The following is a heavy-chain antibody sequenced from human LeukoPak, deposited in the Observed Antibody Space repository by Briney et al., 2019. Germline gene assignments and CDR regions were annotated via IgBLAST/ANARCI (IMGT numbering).Heavy chain of an antibody. CDR2: ISGSGGST. D-gene: IGHD3-10*01. J-gene: IGHJ4*02. CDR3: AKDRGVQDAVLALDY. CDR1: GFTFSSYA. Sequence: GGSLRLSCAASGFTFSSYAMSWVRQAPGKGLEWVSAISGSGGSTYYADSVKGRFTISRDNSKNTRYLQMNSLRAEDTAVYYCAKDRGVQDAVLALDYWGQGTLVTVSS. V-gene: IGHV3-23*01.